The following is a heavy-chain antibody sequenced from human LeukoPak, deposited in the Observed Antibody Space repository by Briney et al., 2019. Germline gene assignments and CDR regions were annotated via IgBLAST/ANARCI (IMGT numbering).Heavy chain of an antibody. CDR1: GYTFTGYY. CDR2: INHNSGGT. V-gene: IGHV1-2*02. CDR3: ARDPGWELLRYYFDY. D-gene: IGHD1-26*01. Sequence: ASVKVSCKASGYTFTGYYMHWVRQAPGQGLEWMGWINHNSGGTTYAQKFQGRVTMTRDTSISTAYMELSRLRSDDTAVYYCARDPGWELLRYYFDYWGQGTLVTVSS. J-gene: IGHJ4*02.